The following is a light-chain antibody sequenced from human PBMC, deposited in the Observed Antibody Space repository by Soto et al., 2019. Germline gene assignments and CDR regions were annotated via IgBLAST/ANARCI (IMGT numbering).Light chain of an antibody. CDR2: GAS. Sequence: EIVLTQSPGTLSLSPGXXXXXXXXASXXVSXXXXAWYQQKPGQAPRLLIYGASSRATGIPDRFSGSGSGTDFTLTISRLEPEDXAVYXXXQXXSSPPYTFGQGTKLEIK. J-gene: IGKJ2*01. CDR3: XQXXSSPPYT. CDR1: XXVSXXX. V-gene: IGKV3-20*01.